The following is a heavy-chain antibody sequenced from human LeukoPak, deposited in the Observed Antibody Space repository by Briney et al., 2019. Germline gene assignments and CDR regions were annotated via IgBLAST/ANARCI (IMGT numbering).Heavy chain of an antibody. CDR1: GFTFSSYA. Sequence: PGGSLRLSCAASGFTFSSYAMSWVRQAPGKGLEWVSAISGSGGSTYYADSVKGRFTISRDNSKNTLYLQMNSLRAEDTAVYYCARDLIMLRGVKRGFDPWGQGTLVTVSS. D-gene: IGHD3-10*01. CDR2: ISGSGGST. CDR3: ARDLIMLRGVKRGFDP. V-gene: IGHV3-23*01. J-gene: IGHJ5*02.